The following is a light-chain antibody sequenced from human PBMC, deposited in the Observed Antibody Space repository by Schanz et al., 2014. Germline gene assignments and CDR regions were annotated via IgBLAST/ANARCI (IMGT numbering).Light chain of an antibody. CDR1: RSNVGSNT. Sequence: QSVLTQPPSASGTPGQRVTMSCSGSRSNVGSNTVSWYQQLPGTAPKLLIYSNNQRPSGVPDRFSASKSGASASLAISGLQSEDEADYYCAAWDDSLNGGVFGGGTKLTVL. CDR2: SNN. J-gene: IGLJ3*02. CDR3: AAWDDSLNGGV. V-gene: IGLV1-44*01.